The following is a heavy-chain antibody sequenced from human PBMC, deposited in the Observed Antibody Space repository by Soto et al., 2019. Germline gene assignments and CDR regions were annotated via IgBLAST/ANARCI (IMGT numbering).Heavy chain of an antibody. CDR3: ARDGDSSGYYYYFDY. V-gene: IGHV3-48*02. J-gene: IGHJ4*02. Sequence: EVQLVESGGGLVQPGGSLRLSCAASGFTFSSYSMNWVRQAPGKGLEWVSYISSSSSTIYYADSVKGRFTISRDNAKNSLYPQMNSLRDEDTAVYYCARDGDSSGYYYYFDYWGQGTLVTVSS. CDR2: ISSSSSTI. CDR1: GFTFSSYS. D-gene: IGHD3-22*01.